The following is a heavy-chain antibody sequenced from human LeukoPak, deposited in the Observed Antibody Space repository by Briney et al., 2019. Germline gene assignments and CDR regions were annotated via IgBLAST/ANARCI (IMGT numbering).Heavy chain of an antibody. D-gene: IGHD4-17*01. J-gene: IGHJ4*02. CDR3: ARVHYGDPDDY. Sequence: ASVKVSCKASGYSFISYFIHWVRQAPGQGLEWMGTINPSSGDTNYAQKFQGRVTITRDTSTNTVYMKLSSLKSEDTAVYYCARVHYGDPDDYWGQGTLVTVSS. V-gene: IGHV1-46*01. CDR1: GYSFISYF. CDR2: INPSSGDT.